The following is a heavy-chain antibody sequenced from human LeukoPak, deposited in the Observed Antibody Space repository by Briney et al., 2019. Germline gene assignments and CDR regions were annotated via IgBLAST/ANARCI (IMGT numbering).Heavy chain of an antibody. V-gene: IGHV1-2*02. D-gene: IGHD6-19*01. CDR1: GYTFTGCY. CDR2: INPNSGGT. Sequence: ASVKVSCKASGYTFTGCYIHWVRQAPGEGLEWMGWINPNSGGTKYAQKFQGRVTMTRDTSINTAYMEVRRLTSDDTAVYYCARERGTLAVAGDAFDIWGQGTMVTVSS. CDR3: ARERGTLAVAGDAFDI. J-gene: IGHJ3*02.